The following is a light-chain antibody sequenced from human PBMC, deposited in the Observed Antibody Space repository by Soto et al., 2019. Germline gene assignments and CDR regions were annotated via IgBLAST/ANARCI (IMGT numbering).Light chain of an antibody. V-gene: IGKV1-5*01. CDR1: QSISSW. J-gene: IGKJ1*01. CDR2: DAS. Sequence: DIQMTQSPSTLSASVVYRVTITCRASQSISSWLAWYQQKPGKAPKLLIYDASSLESGVPSRFSGSGSGTDFTLTISRLEPEDFAVYYYQQYGSSPRTFGQGTKVDIK. CDR3: QQYGSSPRT.